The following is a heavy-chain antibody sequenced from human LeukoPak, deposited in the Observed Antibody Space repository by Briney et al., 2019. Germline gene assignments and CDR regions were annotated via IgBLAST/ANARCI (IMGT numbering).Heavy chain of an antibody. Sequence: PGGSLRLSCSASGIDFSHYSMNWVRQAPGKGLEWISYISSSGSTIYYADSVKGRFTISRDNAKNSLYLQMNSLRAEDTAVYYCVSEESSGFIFYFDYWGEGTLVAVSS. D-gene: IGHD3-9*01. V-gene: IGHV3-48*04. CDR1: GIDFSHYS. J-gene: IGHJ4*02. CDR2: ISSSGSTI. CDR3: VSEESSGFIFYFDY.